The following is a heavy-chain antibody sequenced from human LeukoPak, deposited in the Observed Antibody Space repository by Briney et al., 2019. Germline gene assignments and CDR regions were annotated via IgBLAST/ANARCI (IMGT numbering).Heavy chain of an antibody. CDR3: ARRGIGLRYDSSGYYLKRGWFDP. Sequence: SETLSLTCTVSSGSISTSNYYWGWVRQPPGKALEWIGNIFYSGSTYYSPSLKSRVTISLDTSKNQFSLKLSSVTAADTAVYYCARRGIGLRYDSSGYYLKRGWFDPWGQGTLVTVSS. CDR1: SGSISTSNYY. CDR2: IFYSGST. V-gene: IGHV4-39*07. D-gene: IGHD3-22*01. J-gene: IGHJ5*02.